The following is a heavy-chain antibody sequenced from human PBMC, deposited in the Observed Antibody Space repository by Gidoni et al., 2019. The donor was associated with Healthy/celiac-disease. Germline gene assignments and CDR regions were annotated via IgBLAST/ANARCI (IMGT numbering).Heavy chain of an antibody. J-gene: IGHJ5*02. V-gene: IGHV4-59*01. CDR1: GGSISSYY. CDR2: IYYSGST. CDR3: ARVRGNENWFDP. Sequence: QVQLQESGPGLVKPSETLSLTCTVSGGSISSYYWSWIRQPPGKGLEWIGYIYYSGSTNYNPSLKSRVTISVDTSKNQFSLKLSSVTAADTAVYYCARVRGNENWFDPWGQGTLVTVSS.